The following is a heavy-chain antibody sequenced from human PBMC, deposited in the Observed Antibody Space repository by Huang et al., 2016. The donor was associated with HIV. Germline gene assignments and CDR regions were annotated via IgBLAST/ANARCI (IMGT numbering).Heavy chain of an antibody. CDR2: LFPADSDT. D-gene: IGHD6-6*01. V-gene: IGHV5-51*01. CDR1: GYSFSSYW. Sequence: VQLVQSGAEVKKPGESLKISCKGSGYSFSSYWIAWVRQMPGKGLEWMWILFPADSDTTYSPSFEGQVTISADKSIGTAYLQWSSLKASDTAMYYCARRFSSSSGYFDYWGQGSLVTVSS. CDR3: ARRFSSSSGYFDY. J-gene: IGHJ4*02.